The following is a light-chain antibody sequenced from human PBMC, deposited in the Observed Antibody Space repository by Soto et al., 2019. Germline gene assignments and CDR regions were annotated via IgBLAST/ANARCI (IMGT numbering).Light chain of an antibody. CDR1: SSNIGAGYD. V-gene: IGLV1-40*01. J-gene: IGLJ2*01. CDR2: GNS. CDR3: QSYDSSLSALV. Sequence: QSVLTQPPSVSGAPGQRVTISCTGCSSNIGAGYDVHWYQQLPGTAPKLLIYGNSNRPSGVPDRFSGSKSGTSASLAITGLQSEDEADSYCQSYDSSLSALVFGGGTKVTVL.